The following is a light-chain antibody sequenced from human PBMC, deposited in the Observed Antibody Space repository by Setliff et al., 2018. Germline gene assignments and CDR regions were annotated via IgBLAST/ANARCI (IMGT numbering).Light chain of an antibody. J-gene: IGLJ1*01. CDR3: SSYTSSSTRV. CDR1: SSDVGYYNY. Sequence: QSALTQPASVSGSPGQSITISCTGTSSDVGYYNYVSWYQXHPGKAPKLMXXXVSNRPSGVSNRFSGSKSGNTASLTISGLQAEDEADYYCSSYTSSSTRVFGTGTKVTVL. V-gene: IGLV2-14*01. CDR2: XVS.